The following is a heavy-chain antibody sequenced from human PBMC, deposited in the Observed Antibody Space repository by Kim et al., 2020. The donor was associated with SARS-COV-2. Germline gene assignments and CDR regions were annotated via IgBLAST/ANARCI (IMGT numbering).Heavy chain of an antibody. CDR1: GGSISSSSYY. CDR2: IYYSGST. Sequence: SETLSLTCTVSGGSISSSSYYWGWIRQPPGKGLEWIGSIYYSGSTYYNPSLKSRVTISVDTSKNQFSLKLSSVTAADTAVYYCARRGVRGYSSSSFDYWGQGTLVTVSS. CDR3: ARRGVRGYSSSSFDY. V-gene: IGHV4-39*01. D-gene: IGHD6-6*01. J-gene: IGHJ4*02.